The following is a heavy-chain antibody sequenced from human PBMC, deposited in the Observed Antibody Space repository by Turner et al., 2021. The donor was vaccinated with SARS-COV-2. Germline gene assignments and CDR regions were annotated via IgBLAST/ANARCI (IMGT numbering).Heavy chain of an antibody. V-gene: IGHV3-53*01. D-gene: IGHD3-10*01. CDR2: IYSGGST. CDR3: ARDRRVWFGELLYGLDV. J-gene: IGHJ6*02. Sequence: EVQLVESGGGLIQPGGSLRLSCAASGFTVSGNYMSWVRPAPGKGLEWVSVIYSGGSTYYADSVKGRFTISRDNSKNTLYLQMNSLRAEDTAVYYCARDRRVWFGELLYGLDVWGQGTTVTVSS. CDR1: GFTVSGNY.